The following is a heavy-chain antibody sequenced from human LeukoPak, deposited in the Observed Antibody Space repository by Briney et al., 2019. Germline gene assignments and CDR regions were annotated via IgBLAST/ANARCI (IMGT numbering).Heavy chain of an antibody. CDR2: ISGSGGST. CDR3: ARPAVDCSSTSCYYYYYYMDV. V-gene: IGHV3-23*01. Sequence: GGSLRLCCAASGFTFSSYAMSWVRQAPGKGLEWVSAISGSGGSTYYADSVKGRFTISRDNSKNTLYLQMNSLRAQDPAVYYCARPAVDCSSTSCYYYYYYMDVWGKGTTVTVSS. D-gene: IGHD2-2*01. CDR1: GFTFSSYA. J-gene: IGHJ6*03.